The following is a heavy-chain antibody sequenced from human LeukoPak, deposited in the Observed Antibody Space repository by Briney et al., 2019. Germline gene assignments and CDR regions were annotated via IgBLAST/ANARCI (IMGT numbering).Heavy chain of an antibody. CDR3: ARDRPGRIFDA. D-gene: IGHD1-14*01. CDR1: GFTFSDYY. V-gene: IGHV3-11*01. CDR2: ISSSVTTI. Sequence: PGGSLRLSCTASGFTFSDYYMSWIRQAPGKGLEWLSYISSSVTTIYYADSVKGRFPVSRDNAKNSIYLQMNSLTAEDTAVYYCARDRPGRIFDAWGQGTLVTVSS. J-gene: IGHJ5*02.